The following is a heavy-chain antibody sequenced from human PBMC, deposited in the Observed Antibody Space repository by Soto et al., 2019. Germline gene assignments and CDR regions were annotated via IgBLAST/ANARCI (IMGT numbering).Heavy chain of an antibody. Sequence: QVQLVQSGAEVKKPGASVKVSCKASGYTFTSYGISWVRQAPGQGLEWMGWISAYNGNTNYAQKLQGRVTMTTDTSSSRAYMELRSLRSDDTAVYYCARDCPVPMITFGGVIVPDYWGQGTLVTVSS. D-gene: IGHD3-16*02. J-gene: IGHJ4*02. CDR1: GYTFTSYG. V-gene: IGHV1-18*04. CDR2: ISAYNGNT. CDR3: ARDCPVPMITFGGVIVPDY.